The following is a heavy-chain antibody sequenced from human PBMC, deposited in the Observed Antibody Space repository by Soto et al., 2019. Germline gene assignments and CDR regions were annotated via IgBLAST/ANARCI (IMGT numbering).Heavy chain of an antibody. CDR2: ISAYNGNT. V-gene: IGHV1-18*01. D-gene: IGHD5-18*01. CDR3: ARGMDTAYYGMDV. J-gene: IGHJ6*02. Sequence: QVQLVQSGAEVKKPGASVKVSCKASGYTFTSYGISWVRQAPGQGLEWMGWISAYNGNTDYAQKLQVRVIMTTDTATSKAYMELRSLRSADTAVYYCARGMDTAYYGMDVTGQGTTVTVSS. CDR1: GYTFTSYG.